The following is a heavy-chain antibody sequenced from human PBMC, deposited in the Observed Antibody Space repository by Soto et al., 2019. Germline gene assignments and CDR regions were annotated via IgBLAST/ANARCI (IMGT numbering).Heavy chain of an antibody. D-gene: IGHD1-26*01. Sequence: QVRLVQSGPEVKKPGASVKVSCKTSGYAFPHYVINWVRQAPGHGLEWMGFSTHTGNTNYAQNFQGRVVMTTDTSTSTAYMEVTSLRSDATAVYYCARSGEHPLDYWGQGTPVTVSS. J-gene: IGHJ4*02. CDR2: STHTGNT. CDR1: GYAFPHYV. CDR3: ARSGEHPLDY. V-gene: IGHV1-18*01.